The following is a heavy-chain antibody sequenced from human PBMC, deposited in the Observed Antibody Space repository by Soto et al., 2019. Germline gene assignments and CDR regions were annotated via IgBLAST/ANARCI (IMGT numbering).Heavy chain of an antibody. CDR1: GFTFSGHT. J-gene: IGHJ4*02. Sequence: GGSLRLSCAASGFTFSGHTINWVRQAPGKGLEWVSSVSSSSYIYYADSVKGRFTVSRDNAEKSLYLQMNSLRAEDTAIYYCARCMGFDGSGYAFFDSWGQGTLVTVSS. CDR3: ARCMGFDGSGYAFFDS. CDR2: VSSSSYI. V-gene: IGHV3-21*01. D-gene: IGHD3-10*01.